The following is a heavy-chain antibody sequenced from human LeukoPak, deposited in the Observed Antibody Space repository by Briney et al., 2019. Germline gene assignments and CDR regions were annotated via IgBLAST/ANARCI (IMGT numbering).Heavy chain of an antibody. CDR1: GGSISSSSYY. V-gene: IGHV4-39*01. Sequence: SETLSLTCTVSGGSISSSSYYWGWIRQPPGKGLEWIGSIYYSGSTYYNPSLKSRVTISVDTSKNQFSLKLSSVTAADTAVYYCARGSLRHYGSGSYYSYWGQGTLVTVSS. CDR2: IYYSGST. J-gene: IGHJ4*02. CDR3: ARGSLRHYGSGSYYSY. D-gene: IGHD3-10*01.